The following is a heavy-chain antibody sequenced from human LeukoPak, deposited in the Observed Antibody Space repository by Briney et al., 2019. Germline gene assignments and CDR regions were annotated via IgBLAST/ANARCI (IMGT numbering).Heavy chain of an antibody. CDR2: ISSSSYI. V-gene: IGHV3-21*01. Sequence: PGGSLRLSCAASGFTFSSYSMTWVRQAPGKGLEWVSSISSSSYIYYADSVKGRFTISRDNAKNSLYLQMNSLRAEDTAVYYCARGGYCSSTSCWAPDYWGQGTLVTVSS. D-gene: IGHD2-2*01. CDR1: GFTFSSYS. J-gene: IGHJ4*02. CDR3: ARGGYCSSTSCWAPDY.